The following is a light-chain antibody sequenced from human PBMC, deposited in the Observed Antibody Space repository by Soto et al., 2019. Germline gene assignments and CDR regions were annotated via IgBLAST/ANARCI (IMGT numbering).Light chain of an antibody. CDR3: QQYNNWPPWT. CDR1: QSISSTY. J-gene: IGKJ1*01. Sequence: EMLLPQSKGPKSLSQGKRAVLSCRPSQSISSTYLIWYQQKSGQGPRLLIYDASTRATGIPARFSCSWSGTEFTITISSLQTEDFAVYHCQQYNNWPPWTFGQGTKVDIK. CDR2: DAS. V-gene: IGKV3D-15*01.